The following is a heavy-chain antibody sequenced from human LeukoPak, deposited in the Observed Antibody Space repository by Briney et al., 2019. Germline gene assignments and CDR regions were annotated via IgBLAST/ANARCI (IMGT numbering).Heavy chain of an antibody. J-gene: IGHJ5*02. CDR3: ARLYGNWFDP. CDR2: IYYSGST. D-gene: IGHD2-8*01. Sequence: ASETLSLTCTVSGGSISSYYWSWIRQPPGKGLEWIGYIYYSGSTNYNPSLKSRVTISVDTPKNQFSLKLSSVTAADTAVYYCARLYGNWFDPWGQGTLVTVSS. CDR1: GGSISSYY. V-gene: IGHV4-59*01.